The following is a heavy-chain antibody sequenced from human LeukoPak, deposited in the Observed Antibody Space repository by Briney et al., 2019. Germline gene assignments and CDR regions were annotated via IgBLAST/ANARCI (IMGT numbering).Heavy chain of an antibody. CDR1: GFTFSSYA. CDR3: ARDLGYCSGGSCYGVY. V-gene: IGHV3-30*04. J-gene: IGHJ4*02. CDR2: ISYDGSNK. D-gene: IGHD2-15*01. Sequence: GGSLRLSCAASGFTFSSYAMHWVRQAPGKGLEWVAVISYDGSNKYYADSVKGRFTISRDNSKNTLYLQMNSLRAEDTAVYYCARDLGYCSGGSCYGVYWGQGTLVTVSS.